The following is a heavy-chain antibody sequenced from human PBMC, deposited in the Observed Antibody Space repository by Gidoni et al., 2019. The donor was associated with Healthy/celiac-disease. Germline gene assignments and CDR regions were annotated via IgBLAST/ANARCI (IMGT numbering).Heavy chain of an antibody. J-gene: IGHJ4*02. CDR1: GFASSNAW. D-gene: IGHD6-6*01. CDR3: TTDAAVPYSSSRHFDY. Sequence: EVQLVESGGGLVKTGGSVRLSCAASGFASSNAWRSWVRQAPGKWLEWVGRIKSKSDGGTTDYAAPVKGRFTISRDDSKNTLYLQMTSLKTEDTAVYYCTTDAAVPYSSSRHFDYWGQGTLVTVSS. V-gene: IGHV3-15*01. CDR2: IKSKSDGGTT.